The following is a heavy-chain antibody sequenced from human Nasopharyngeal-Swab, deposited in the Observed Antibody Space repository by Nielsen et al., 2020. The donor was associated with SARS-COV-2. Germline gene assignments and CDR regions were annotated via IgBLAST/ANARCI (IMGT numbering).Heavy chain of an antibody. CDR1: GFTVSSNY. Sequence: GESLKISCAASGFTVSSNYMSWVRQAPGKGLEWVSAISGSGGSTYYADSVKGRFTISRDNSKNTLYLQMNSLRAEDTAVYYCAKGVVPYGSGSRSDYWGQGTLVTVSS. CDR2: ISGSGGST. V-gene: IGHV3-23*01. J-gene: IGHJ4*02. D-gene: IGHD3-10*01. CDR3: AKGVVPYGSGSRSDY.